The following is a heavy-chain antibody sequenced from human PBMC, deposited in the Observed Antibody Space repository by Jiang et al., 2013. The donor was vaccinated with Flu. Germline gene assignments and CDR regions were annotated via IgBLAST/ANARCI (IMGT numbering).Heavy chain of an antibody. Sequence: SGAEVKKPGASVKVSCKASGYTFTSYGISWVRQAPGQGLEWMGWITAYNGDTNYAQKFQGRVTMTTGTSTTTAYMELTSLRSDDTAVYYCARDRGRALWFGELLKYFDYWGQGTLVTVSS. CDR2: ITAYNGDT. J-gene: IGHJ4*02. V-gene: IGHV1-18*01. D-gene: IGHD3-10*01. CDR1: GYTFTSYG. CDR3: ARDRGRALWFGELLKYFDY.